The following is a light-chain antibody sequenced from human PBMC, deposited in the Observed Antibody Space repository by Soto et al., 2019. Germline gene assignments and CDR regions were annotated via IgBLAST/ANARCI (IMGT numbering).Light chain of an antibody. V-gene: IGKV1-12*01. Sequence: IQVTQSPSSVSASVGDRVTFTCRASQGLVNWLAWYQQKPGKAPKLLIYAASSIQIRVPPRFSGRGTGTDITLTIRRLQPAHFEAYCCKQTTSFLLTYCGAINVEIK. J-gene: IGKJ4*01. CDR3: KQTTSFLLT. CDR2: AAS. CDR1: QGLVNW.